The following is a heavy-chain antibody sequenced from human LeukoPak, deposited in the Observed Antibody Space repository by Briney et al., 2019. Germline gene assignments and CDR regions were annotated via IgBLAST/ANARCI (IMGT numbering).Heavy chain of an antibody. Sequence: ASVTVSCKSAGYTFTCYYMHWVRPAHGQGQGWMGWINPNSGGTNYAQKFQGRVTMTRDTSISTAYMELSRLRSDDTAVYYCAREFRPNDAFDIWGQGTMVTVSS. CDR3: AREFRPNDAFDI. CDR1: GYTFTCYY. J-gene: IGHJ3*02. V-gene: IGHV1-2*02. CDR2: INPNSGGT.